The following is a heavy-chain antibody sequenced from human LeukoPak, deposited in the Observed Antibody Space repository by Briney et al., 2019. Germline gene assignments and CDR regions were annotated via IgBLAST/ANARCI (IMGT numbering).Heavy chain of an antibody. V-gene: IGHV3-21*01. CDR1: GFTSSSYS. CDR3: AKGGRRGLLHYYYYYGMDV. D-gene: IGHD3-10*01. Sequence: PGGSLRLSCAASGFTSSSYSMNWVRQAPGKGLEWVSSISSSSSYIYYADSVKGRFTISRDNAKNSLYLQMNSLRAEDTAVYYCAKGGRRGLLHYYYYYGMDVWGQGTTVTVSS. J-gene: IGHJ6*02. CDR2: ISSSSSYI.